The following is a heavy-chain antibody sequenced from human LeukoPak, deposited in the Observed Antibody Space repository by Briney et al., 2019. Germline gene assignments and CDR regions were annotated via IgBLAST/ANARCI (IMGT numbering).Heavy chain of an antibody. J-gene: IGHJ3*02. CDR3: ARPKQYCGSGSCYPNTFDI. D-gene: IGHD2-15*01. CDR2: INHSGST. V-gene: IGHV4-34*01. CDR1: GGSFSGYY. Sequence: SETLSLTCAVYGGSFSGYYWSWIRQPPGKGLEWIGEINHSGSTNYNPSLKSRVTISVDTTKNQLSLRLTSVTAADTAVYYCARPKQYCGSGSCYPNTFDIWGRGTLVTVSS.